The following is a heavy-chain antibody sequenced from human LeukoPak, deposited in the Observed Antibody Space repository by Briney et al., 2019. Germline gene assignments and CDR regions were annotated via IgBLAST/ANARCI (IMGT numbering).Heavy chain of an antibody. CDR1: GFTFSNYW. CDR3: ASGRQLGY. CDR2: IKEDGSEK. V-gene: IGHV3-7*01. J-gene: IGHJ4*02. D-gene: IGHD6-13*01. Sequence: GGSLSLSCAASGFTFSNYWMSWVRQAPGEGLEWVANIKEDGSEKYYVDSVKGRFTISGDNARNSLYLQMNSLRAEDTAVYYCASGRQLGYWGQGTLVTVSS.